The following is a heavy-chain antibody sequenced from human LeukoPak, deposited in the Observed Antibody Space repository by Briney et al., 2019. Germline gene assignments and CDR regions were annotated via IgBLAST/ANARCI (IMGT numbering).Heavy chain of an antibody. CDR1: GGSFSGYY. V-gene: IGHV4-34*01. J-gene: IGHJ5*02. D-gene: IGHD6-6*01. Sequence: SETLSLTCAVYGGSFSGYYWSRIRQPPGKGLEWIGEINHSGSTNYNPSLKSRVTISVDTSKNQFSLKLNSVTAADTAVYYCAKLSTAARLAWFDPWGQGTLVTVSS. CDR3: AKLSTAARLAWFDP. CDR2: INHSGST.